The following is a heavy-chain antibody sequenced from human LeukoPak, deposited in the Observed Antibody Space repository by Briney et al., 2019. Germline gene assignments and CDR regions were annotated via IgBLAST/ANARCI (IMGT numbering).Heavy chain of an antibody. CDR3: ARAQALHGAYYYYGMDV. D-gene: IGHD3-16*01. Sequence: GGSLRLSCAASGFTFSSYDMHWVRQATGKGLEWVSAIGTAGDTYYPGSVEGRFTISRENAKNSLYLQMNSLRAGDTAVYYCARAQALHGAYYYYGMDVWGQGTTVTVSS. CDR1: GFTFSSYD. J-gene: IGHJ6*02. V-gene: IGHV3-13*01. CDR2: IGTAGDT.